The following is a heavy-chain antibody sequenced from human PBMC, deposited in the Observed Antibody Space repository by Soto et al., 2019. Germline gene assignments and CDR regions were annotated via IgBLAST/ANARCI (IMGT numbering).Heavy chain of an antibody. Sequence: ASVKVSCKASGYTFTGYYMHWVRQAPGQGLEWMGWINPNSGGTNYAQKFQGRVTMTRDTSISTAYMELSRLRSDDTAMYYCARGADFTVTTSYYYYYGMDVWGQGTTVTVSS. CDR3: ARGADFTVTTSYYYYYGMDV. J-gene: IGHJ6*02. V-gene: IGHV1-2*02. CDR1: GYTFTGYY. D-gene: IGHD4-17*01. CDR2: INPNSGGT.